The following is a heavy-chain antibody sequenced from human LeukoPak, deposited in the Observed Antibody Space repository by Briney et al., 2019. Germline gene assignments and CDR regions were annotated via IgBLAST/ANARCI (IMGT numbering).Heavy chain of an antibody. Sequence: GGSLRLSCAASGFTFSSYAMSWVRQAPGKGLEWVSAISGSGGSTYYADSVKGRFIISRDNSKNMLYLQMNSLRAEDTAVYYCAKGGYCSSTSCLAIYWGQGTLVTVSS. D-gene: IGHD2-2*01. CDR1: GFTFSSYA. V-gene: IGHV3-23*01. J-gene: IGHJ4*02. CDR3: AKGGYCSSTSCLAIY. CDR2: ISGSGGST.